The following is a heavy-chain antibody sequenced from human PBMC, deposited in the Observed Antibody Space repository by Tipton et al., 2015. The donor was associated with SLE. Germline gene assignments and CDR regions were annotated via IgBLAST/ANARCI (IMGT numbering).Heavy chain of an antibody. CDR3: ARGRYFDSTGFSRGHWFFGMDV. CDR2: VYHTGAV. D-gene: IGHD3-22*01. V-gene: IGHV4-59*01. J-gene: IGHJ6*02. Sequence: TLFLTCSVSTGSISSFYWTWVRQPPGKGLEWIGLVYHTGAVSYNPSLNGRVTISIDTSTKQFSLRLHSVTTADTAVYYCARGRYFDSTGFSRGHWFFGMDVWGQGTTVTVSS. CDR1: TGSISSFY.